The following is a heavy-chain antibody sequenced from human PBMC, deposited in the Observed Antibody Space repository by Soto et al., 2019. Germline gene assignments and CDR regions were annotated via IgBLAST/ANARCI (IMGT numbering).Heavy chain of an antibody. D-gene: IGHD3-22*01. V-gene: IGHV1-18*01. J-gene: IGHJ5*02. CDR2: ISAYNGNT. CDR1: GGTFSSYT. Sequence: GASVKVSCKASGGTFSSYTISWVRQAPGQGLEWMGWISAYNGNTNYAQKLQGRVTMTTDTSTSTAYMELRSLRSDDTAVYYCARVKGSGYHNWFDPWGQGTLVTVS. CDR3: ARVKGSGYHNWFDP.